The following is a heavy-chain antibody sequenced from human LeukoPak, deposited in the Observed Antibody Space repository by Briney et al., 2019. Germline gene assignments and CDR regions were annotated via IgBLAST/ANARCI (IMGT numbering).Heavy chain of an antibody. V-gene: IGHV3-33*06. CDR3: AKDPLGYCSSTSCYSYFDY. Sequence: GGSLRLSCAASGFTFSSYGMHWVRQAPGKGLEWVAVIWYDGSNKYYADSVKGRFTISRDNSKNTLYLQMNSLRAEDTAVYYCAKDPLGYCSSTSCYSYFDYWGQGTLVTVSS. D-gene: IGHD2-2*02. J-gene: IGHJ4*02. CDR1: GFTFSSYG. CDR2: IWYDGSNK.